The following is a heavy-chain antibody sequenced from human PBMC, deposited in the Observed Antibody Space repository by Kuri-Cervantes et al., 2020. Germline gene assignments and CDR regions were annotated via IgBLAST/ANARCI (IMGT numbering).Heavy chain of an antibody. Sequence: SETLSLTCSVSGGSISSGGYYWSWIRQPPGKGLEWIAYIYYSGDTYYNPSLKSRVTISTDTSKNQFFLKLSSVTVADTAMYYCARRSGYGENWFDPWGQGTLVTVSS. D-gene: IGHD5-12*01. CDR1: GGSISSGGYY. CDR2: IYYSGDT. CDR3: ARRSGYGENWFDP. V-gene: IGHV4-30-4*01. J-gene: IGHJ5*02.